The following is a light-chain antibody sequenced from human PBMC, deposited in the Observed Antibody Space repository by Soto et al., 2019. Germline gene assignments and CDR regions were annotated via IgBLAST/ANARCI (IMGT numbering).Light chain of an antibody. CDR3: CSYAGSSTL. V-gene: IGLV2-23*02. Sequence: QSVLTQRASVSGAPGQSITISCTGTSSDVGSYNLVSWYQQHPGKAPKLMIYEVSKRPSGVSNRFSGSKSGNTASLTISGLQAEDEADYYCCSYAGSSTLFGTGTKVTVL. CDR1: SSDVGSYNL. CDR2: EVS. J-gene: IGLJ1*01.